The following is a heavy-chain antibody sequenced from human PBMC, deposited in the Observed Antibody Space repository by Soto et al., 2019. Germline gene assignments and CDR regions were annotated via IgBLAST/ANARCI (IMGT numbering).Heavy chain of an antibody. CDR3: ARANSRTPSYYYGMDV. CDR2: ISYDGSNK. D-gene: IGHD6-13*01. J-gene: IGHJ6*02. CDR1: GFTFSSYA. V-gene: IGHV3-30-3*01. Sequence: VGSLRLSCAASGFTFSSYAMHWFRQAPGKGLEWVAVISYDGSNKYYADSVKGRFTISRDNSKNTLYLQMNSLRAEDTAVYYCARANSRTPSYYYGMDVWGQGTTVTVSS.